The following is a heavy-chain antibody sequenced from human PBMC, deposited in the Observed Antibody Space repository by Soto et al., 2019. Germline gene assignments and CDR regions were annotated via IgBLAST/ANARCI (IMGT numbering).Heavy chain of an antibody. CDR1: GYTFTSYD. CDR2: MNPNSGNT. J-gene: IGHJ3*02. D-gene: IGHD7-27*01. CDR3: ARDPNSPFHDAFNI. Sequence: GASVKVSCKASGYTFTSYDINWVRQATGQGLEWMGWMNPNSGNTGYAQKFQGRVTMTRNTSISTAYMELSSLRSEDTAVYYCARDPNSPFHDAFNIWGQGKMVTVSS. V-gene: IGHV1-8*01.